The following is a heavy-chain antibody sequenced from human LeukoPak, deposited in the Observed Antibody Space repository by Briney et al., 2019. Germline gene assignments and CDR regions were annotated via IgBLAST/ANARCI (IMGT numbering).Heavy chain of an antibody. CDR3: ARDGWFGDNNWFDP. D-gene: IGHD3-10*01. J-gene: IGHJ5*02. V-gene: IGHV3-48*01. CDR2: ISSASNTI. CDR1: GFTFSSYS. Sequence: PGGSLRLSCAASGFTFSSYSMNWVRQAPGKGLERVSYISSASNTIYYADSVKGRFTISRDNAKNSLYLQMNSLRAEDTAMYYCARDGWFGDNNWFDPWGQGTLVTVSS.